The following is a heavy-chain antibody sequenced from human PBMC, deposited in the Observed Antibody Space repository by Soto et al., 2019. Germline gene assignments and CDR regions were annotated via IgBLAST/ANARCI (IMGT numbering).Heavy chain of an antibody. J-gene: IGHJ4*02. CDR3: VRYCSTTKCPFDY. CDR2: IYYSGNT. CDR1: GGFISSGGSY. D-gene: IGHD2-2*01. V-gene: IGHV4-30-4*01. Sequence: PSETLSITCTVGGGFISSGGSYWDWIRQPPGKGLEWIGYIYYSGNTYFNPSLKSRVTLSVDTSKNQFSLNLSSVTAADTAVYYCVRYCSTTKCPFDYWGQGTLVTVSS.